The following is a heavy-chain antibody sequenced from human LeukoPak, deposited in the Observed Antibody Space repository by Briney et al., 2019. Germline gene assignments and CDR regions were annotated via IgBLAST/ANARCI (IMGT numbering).Heavy chain of an antibody. V-gene: IGHV3-48*01. CDR3: ARGRGYNYYFDY. D-gene: IGHD1-1*01. CDR2: ISSFSGTI. J-gene: IGHJ4*02. Sequence: GGSLRLSCVASGITFSSYSMNWVRQAPGKGLEWVSYISSFSGTINYADSVRGRFTISRDNAKNSLYLQMNSLRAEDTAVYYCARGRGYNYYFDYWGQGTLVTVSS. CDR1: GITFSSYS.